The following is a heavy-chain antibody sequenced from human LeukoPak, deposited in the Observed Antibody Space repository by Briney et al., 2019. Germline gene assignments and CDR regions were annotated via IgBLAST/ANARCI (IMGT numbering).Heavy chain of an antibody. Sequence: AGGSLRLSCAASGFTFRDYAMYWVRQAPGKGLEWVSGISWDSSSVAYADSVKGRFTISRDNAKNSLYLQMNSLRAEDTAVYYCAKEGGYSSGWYDYFDYWGQGTLVTVSS. J-gene: IGHJ4*02. CDR1: GFTFRDYA. V-gene: IGHV3-9*01. CDR3: AKEGGYSSGWYDYFDY. D-gene: IGHD6-19*01. CDR2: ISWDSSSV.